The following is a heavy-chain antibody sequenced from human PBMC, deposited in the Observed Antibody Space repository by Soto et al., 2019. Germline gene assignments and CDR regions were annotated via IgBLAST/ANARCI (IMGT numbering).Heavy chain of an antibody. CDR3: ARDGPYYYASRMDV. Sequence: VQLVESGGGLVQPGGSLRLSCVASEIPVSSNYMTWVRQAPGKGLEWVSVLHSGGDTYYANSVKGRFTISRHDSTNTLFLQMNSLTAEDTAVYYCARDGPYYYASRMDVWGQGTTVTVSS. J-gene: IGHJ6*02. V-gene: IGHV3-53*04. D-gene: IGHD3-10*01. CDR2: LHSGGDT. CDR1: EIPVSSNY.